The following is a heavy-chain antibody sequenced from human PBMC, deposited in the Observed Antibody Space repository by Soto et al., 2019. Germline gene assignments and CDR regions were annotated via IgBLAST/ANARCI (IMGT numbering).Heavy chain of an antibody. D-gene: IGHD2-2*01. V-gene: IGHV4-34*01. J-gene: IGHJ4*02. CDR3: ARGELSRDHIDSSTSWFYFDS. CDR2: INHTGGV. Sequence: AXATLSLTFAVNGGSFRGYYWSWIRQPPGKGLEWIGEINHTGGVTYKSALKSRVTILLDKSKNQFSLQLTSVTAADTALYYCARGELSRDHIDSSTSWFYFDSCGQRALVTVSS. CDR1: GGSFRGYY.